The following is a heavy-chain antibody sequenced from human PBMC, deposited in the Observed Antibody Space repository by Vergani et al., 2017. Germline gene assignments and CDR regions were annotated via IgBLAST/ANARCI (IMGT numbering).Heavy chain of an antibody. CDR3: ARHRGAGGFVPSSYFYGMDV. Sequence: QVQLQESGPGLVKPSETLTLTCDVSDSSIMTNPYWGWFRQSPGKGLEWIGCIRHSGDTHYNSSLKSRVSISIVSSSKFSLSLTSVTAADTAIYYCARHRGAGGFVPSSYFYGMDVWGHGTTVTVSS. V-gene: IGHV4-38-2*01. J-gene: IGHJ6*02. CDR1: DSSIMTNPY. CDR2: IRHSGDT. D-gene: IGHD3-10*01.